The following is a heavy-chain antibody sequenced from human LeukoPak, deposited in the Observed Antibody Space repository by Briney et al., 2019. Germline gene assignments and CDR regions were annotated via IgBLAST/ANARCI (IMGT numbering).Heavy chain of an antibody. CDR2: IYYSGST. D-gene: IGHD6-13*01. CDR1: GYSISSGYY. CDR3: ARVDGSSWEQIFDY. J-gene: IGHJ4*02. V-gene: IGHV4-38-2*02. Sequence: SETLSLTCTVSGYSISSGYYWGWIRQPPGKGLEWIGYIYYSGSTNYNPSLKSRVTISVDTSKNQFSLKLSSVTAADTAVYYCARVDGSSWEQIFDYWGQGTLVTVSS.